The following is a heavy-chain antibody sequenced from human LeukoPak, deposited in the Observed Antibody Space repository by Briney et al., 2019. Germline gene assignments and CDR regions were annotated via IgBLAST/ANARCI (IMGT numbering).Heavy chain of an antibody. CDR1: GFIFSSYT. J-gene: IGHJ4*02. V-gene: IGHV3-23*01. Sequence: GGSLRLSCAASGFIFSSYTMSWVRQAPGKGLEWVSGISGSGDSTYYADSVKGRFTISRDNSKNTLFLQMNSLRAEDTAAYYCAKVRAPSGWFNSDYWGQGTLVTVSS. CDR3: AKVRAPSGWFNSDY. D-gene: IGHD6-19*01. CDR2: ISGSGDST.